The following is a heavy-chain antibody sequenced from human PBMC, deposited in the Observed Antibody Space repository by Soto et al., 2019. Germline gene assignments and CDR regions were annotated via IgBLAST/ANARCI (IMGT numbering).Heavy chain of an antibody. CDR2: IYYSGST. Sequence: SETLSLTCTVSGCSISSYFWSWIRQPPGKGLEWIGYIYYSGSTNYNPSLKSRVTISVDTSKNQFSLKLSSVTAADTAVYYCARYGSGNLTPQFDYWGQGTLVTVSS. D-gene: IGHD3-10*01. V-gene: IGHV4-59*01. CDR3: ARYGSGNLTPQFDY. J-gene: IGHJ4*02. CDR1: GCSISSYF.